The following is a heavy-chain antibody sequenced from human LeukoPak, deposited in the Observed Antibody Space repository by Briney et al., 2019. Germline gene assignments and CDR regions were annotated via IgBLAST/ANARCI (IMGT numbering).Heavy chain of an antibody. D-gene: IGHD6-13*01. V-gene: IGHV1-69*05. J-gene: IGHJ5*02. Sequence: ASVKVSCKASGGTFSSYAISWVRQAPGQGREWMGGIIPIFGTANYAQKFQGRVTITTDESTSTAYMELSSLRSEDTAVYYCARDRYSSSWSTRAKWVDPWGQGTLVTVSS. CDR1: GGTFSSYA. CDR3: ARDRYSSSWSTRAKWVDP. CDR2: IIPIFGTA.